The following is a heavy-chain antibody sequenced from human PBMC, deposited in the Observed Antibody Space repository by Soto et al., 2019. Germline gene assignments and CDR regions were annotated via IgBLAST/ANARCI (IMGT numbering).Heavy chain of an antibody. V-gene: IGHV1-46*01. D-gene: IGHD2-15*01. CDR1: GYTFTSYY. J-gene: IGHJ4*02. CDR3: ASFQTTSYCSGGSCQGDY. CDR2: INPSGGST. Sequence: QVQLVRSGAEVKKPGSSVKVSCKASGYTFTSYYMHWVRQAPGQGLEWMGIINPSGGSTSYAQKFQGRVTMTRDTSTSTVYMELSSLRTEDTAVYYCASFQTTSYCSGGSCQGDYWGQGTLVTVSS.